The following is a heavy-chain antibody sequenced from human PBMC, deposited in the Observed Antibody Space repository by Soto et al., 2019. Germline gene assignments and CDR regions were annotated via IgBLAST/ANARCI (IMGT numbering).Heavy chain of an antibody. CDR1: GGSITSSSHY. J-gene: IGHJ5*02. D-gene: IGHD3-16*01. CDR2: IYFTWNT. Sequence: SETLSLTCTVSGGSITSSSHYWGWVRQPPGKGLEWIGTIYFTWNTYYTPPLKSRLTMSIDTSKNEFSLRLNSVTAADTAVYYCAGQTFTVSAASYGRSNWFDPWGPGTLVTVSS. V-gene: IGHV4-39*01. CDR3: AGQTFTVSAASYGRSNWFDP.